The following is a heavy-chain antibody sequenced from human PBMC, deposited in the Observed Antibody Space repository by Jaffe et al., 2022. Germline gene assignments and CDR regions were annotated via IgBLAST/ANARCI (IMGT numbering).Heavy chain of an antibody. D-gene: IGHD4-17*01. CDR3: ARAYSRDYGDSQAAFDI. J-gene: IGHJ3*02. CDR1: GGSISSGSYY. V-gene: IGHV4-61*02. Sequence: QVQLQESGPGLVKPSQTLSLTCTVSGGSISSGSYYWSWIRQPAGKGLEWIGRIYTSGSTNYNPSLKSRVTISVDTSKNQFSLKLSSVTAADTAVYYCARAYSRDYGDSQAAFDIWGQGTMVTVSS. CDR2: IYTSGST.